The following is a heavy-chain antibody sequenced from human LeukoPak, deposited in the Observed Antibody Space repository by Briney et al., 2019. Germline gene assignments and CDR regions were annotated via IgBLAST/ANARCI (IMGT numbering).Heavy chain of an antibody. CDR3: ARNPTGGYYYFDY. CDR2: IYHSGNT. D-gene: IGHD2-8*02. Sequence: SETLSLTCAVYGGSFSAYYWGWIRQPPGKGLEWIGAIYHSGNTYYNPSLKSRVTISVDTSNNQFSLKLSSVTAADTAVYYCARNPTGGYYYFDYWGQGMLVTVSS. J-gene: IGHJ4*02. CDR1: GGSFSAYY. V-gene: IGHV4-34*01.